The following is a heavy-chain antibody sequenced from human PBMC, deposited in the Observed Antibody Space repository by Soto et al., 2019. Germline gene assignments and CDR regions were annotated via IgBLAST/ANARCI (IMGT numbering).Heavy chain of an antibody. J-gene: IGHJ5*02. Sequence: SETLSLTCTVSGGSISSYYWSWIRQPPGKGLEWIGYIYYSGSTNYNPSLKSRVTISVDTSKNQFSLKLSSVTAADTAVYYCARLGCSGGCCYPKGAFIWFDPWGQGTLVTVSS. V-gene: IGHV4-59*01. CDR3: ARLGCSGGCCYPKGAFIWFDP. D-gene: IGHD2-15*01. CDR1: GGSISSYY. CDR2: IYYSGST.